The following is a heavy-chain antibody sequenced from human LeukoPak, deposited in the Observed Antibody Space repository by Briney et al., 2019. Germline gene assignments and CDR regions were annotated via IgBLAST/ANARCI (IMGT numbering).Heavy chain of an antibody. V-gene: IGHV3-49*04. J-gene: IGHJ4*02. Sequence: SLRLSCTASGFTFGDYAMSWVRQAPGKGLEWVGFIRSKAYGGTTEYAASVKGRFTISRDDSKSIAYLQMNSLKTEDTAVYYCSTHRTVTTGWFYYFDYWGQGTLVTVSS. CDR1: GFTFGDYA. CDR3: STHRTVTTGWFYYFDY. D-gene: IGHD4-11*01. CDR2: IRSKAYGGTT.